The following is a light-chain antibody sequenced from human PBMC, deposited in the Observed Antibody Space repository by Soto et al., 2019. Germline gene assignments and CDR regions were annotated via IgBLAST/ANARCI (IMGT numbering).Light chain of an antibody. Sequence: EIMLTQSPGTLSLSPGESATLSCRASQSVRSSYLAWYQQTPGQTPRLLIYAASSRATGIPDRFSGSESGTDFSLTISRLEPEDFAVYYCQQYGSSPLITFGQGTRLEIK. CDR2: AAS. CDR1: QSVRSSY. J-gene: IGKJ5*01. V-gene: IGKV3-20*01. CDR3: QQYGSSPLIT.